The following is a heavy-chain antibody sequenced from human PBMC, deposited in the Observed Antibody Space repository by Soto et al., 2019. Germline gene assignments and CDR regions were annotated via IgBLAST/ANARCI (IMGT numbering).Heavy chain of an antibody. CDR2: INHSGST. J-gene: IGHJ4*02. CDR3: ARALLMGGYYDSSGSTPFDY. V-gene: IGHV4-34*01. D-gene: IGHD3-22*01. CDR1: GGSFSGYY. Sequence: SETLSLTCAVYGGSFSGYYWSWIRQPPGKGLEWIGEINHSGSTNYNPSLKSRVTISVDTSKNQFSLKLSSVTAADTAVYYCARALLMGGYYDSSGSTPFDYWGQGTLVTVSS.